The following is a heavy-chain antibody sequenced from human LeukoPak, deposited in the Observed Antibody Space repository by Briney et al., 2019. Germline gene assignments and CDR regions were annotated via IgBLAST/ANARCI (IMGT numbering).Heavy chain of an antibody. CDR1: GVSFSGYY. V-gene: IGHV4-34*01. CDR3: ARGVCSSTSCYAWGYYYGMDV. J-gene: IGHJ6*04. D-gene: IGHD2-2*01. CDR2: INHSGST. Sequence: PSETLSLTCAVYGVSFSGYYWSWIRQPPGKGLEWIGEINHSGSTNYNPSLKSRVTISVDTSKNQFSLKLSSVTAADTAVYYCARGVCSSTSCYAWGYYYGMDVWGKGTTVTVSS.